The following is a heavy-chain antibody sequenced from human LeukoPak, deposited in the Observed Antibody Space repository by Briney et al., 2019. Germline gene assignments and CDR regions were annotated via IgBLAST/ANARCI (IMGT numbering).Heavy chain of an antibody. CDR2: ISSSSSYI. V-gene: IGHV3-21*01. Sequence: PGGSLRLSCAASGFTFSSYSMNWVRQAPGKGLEWVSSISSSSSYIYYADSVKGRFTISRDNAKNSLYLQMNSLRAEDTAVYYCARGETDCSSTSCYTGDDYWGQGTLVTVSS. CDR1: GFTFSSYS. J-gene: IGHJ4*02. CDR3: ARGETDCSSTSCYTGDDY. D-gene: IGHD2-2*02.